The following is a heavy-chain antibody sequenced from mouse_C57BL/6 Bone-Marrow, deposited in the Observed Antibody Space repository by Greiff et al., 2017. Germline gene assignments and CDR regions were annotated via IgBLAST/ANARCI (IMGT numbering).Heavy chain of an antibody. CDR2: IRSKSNNYAT. J-gene: IGHJ4*01. CDR1: GFSFNTYA. V-gene: IGHV10-1*01. Sequence: GGGLVQPKGSLKLSCAASGFSFNTYAMNWVRQAPGKGLEWVARIRSKSNNYATYYADSVKDRFTISRDDSESMLYLQMNNLKTEDTAMYYCVRHTGSWYAMDYWGQGTSVTVSS. CDR3: VRHTGSWYAMDY. D-gene: IGHD1-1*01.